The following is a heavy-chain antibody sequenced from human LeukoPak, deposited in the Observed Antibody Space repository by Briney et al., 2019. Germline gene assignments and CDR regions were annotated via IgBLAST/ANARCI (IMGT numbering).Heavy chain of an antibody. J-gene: IGHJ3*02. D-gene: IGHD4-17*01. CDR2: IYPGDSDT. Sequence: PGESLKISCKGSGYRFTSYWIAWVRQMPGKGLEWMGIIYPGDSDTRYSPSFQGQVTISGDKSISSAYLQWSSLKASDTAMYYRARSGPVTHAAFDIWGQGTMVTVSS. CDR3: ARSGPVTHAAFDI. CDR1: GYRFTSYW. V-gene: IGHV5-51*01.